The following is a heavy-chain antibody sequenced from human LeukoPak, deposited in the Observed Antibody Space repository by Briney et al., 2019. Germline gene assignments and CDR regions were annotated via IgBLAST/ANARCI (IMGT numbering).Heavy chain of an antibody. CDR1: GNNLREVS. CDR2: FDPEEGRT. J-gene: IGHJ5*01. CDR3: VRARYSSAWFDS. Sequence: ASVKVSCKISGNNLREVSMNWVRQGPGKGLEWMGGFDPEEGRTLYAQKFQGRVTTTEDTSTDTAYMELSSLTSEDTAVYYCVRARYSSAWFDSWGHGALVIVSS. V-gene: IGHV1-24*01. D-gene: IGHD6-25*01.